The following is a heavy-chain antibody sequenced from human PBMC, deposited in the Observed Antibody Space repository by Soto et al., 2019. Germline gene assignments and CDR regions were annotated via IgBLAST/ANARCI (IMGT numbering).Heavy chain of an antibody. D-gene: IGHD6-19*01. Sequence: GESLKISCKGSGYIFTNHWIAWVRQMPGKGLEWMGIIFPGDSDTRYSPSFQGQVTISADKSITTAYLQWDSLKASDTAIYYCARQTTWSSASPNTDVWGQGTTVTVSS. J-gene: IGHJ6*02. CDR2: IFPGDSDT. CDR1: GYIFTNHW. CDR3: ARQTTWSSASPNTDV. V-gene: IGHV5-51*01.